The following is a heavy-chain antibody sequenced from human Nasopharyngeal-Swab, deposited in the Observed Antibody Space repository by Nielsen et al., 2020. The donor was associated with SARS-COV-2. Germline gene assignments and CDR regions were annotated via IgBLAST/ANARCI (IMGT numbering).Heavy chain of an antibody. CDR1: GFTFSSYG. CDR2: IKSKTDGGTT. V-gene: IGHV3-15*01. D-gene: IGHD2-2*01. CDR3: TTAPEVVPAANYYYGMDV. Sequence: GESLKISCAASGFTFSSYGMHWVRQAPGKGLEWVGRIKSKTDGGTTDYAAPVKGRFTISRDDSKNTLYLQMNSLKTEDTAVYYCTTAPEVVPAANYYYGMDVWGQGTTVTVSS. J-gene: IGHJ6*02.